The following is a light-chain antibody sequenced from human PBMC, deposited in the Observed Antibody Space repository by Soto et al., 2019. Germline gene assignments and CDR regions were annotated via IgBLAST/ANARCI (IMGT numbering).Light chain of an antibody. V-gene: IGLV1-40*01. CDR2: GNS. CDR3: QSFDSSLSTVL. Sequence: QSVLTQPPSVSGAPGRRVTMSCTGSTSNIGAGYDVHWYQQLPGTAPKLLIYGNSNRPSGAPDRFSGSKSGTSASLAITGLQAEDEAHYYCQSFDSSLSTVLFGGGTQLTVL. J-gene: IGLJ2*01. CDR1: TSNIGAGYD.